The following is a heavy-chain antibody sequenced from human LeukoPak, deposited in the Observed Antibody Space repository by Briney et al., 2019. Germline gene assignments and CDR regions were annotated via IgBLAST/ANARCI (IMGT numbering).Heavy chain of an antibody. J-gene: IGHJ4*02. Sequence: PSETLSLTCAVYGGSFSGYYWSWIRQPPGKGLEWIGEINHSGSTNYNPSLKSRVTISVDTSKNQFSLKLSSVTAADTAVYYCARGYVWGSYRSYYFVYWGQGTLVTVSS. CDR2: INHSGST. V-gene: IGHV4-34*01. D-gene: IGHD3-16*02. CDR1: GGSFSGYY. CDR3: ARGYVWGSYRSYYFVY.